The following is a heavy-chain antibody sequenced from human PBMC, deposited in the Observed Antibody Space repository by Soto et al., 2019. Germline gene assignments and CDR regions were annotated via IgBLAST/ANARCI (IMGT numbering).Heavy chain of an antibody. CDR2: ISAYNGNT. Sequence: ASVKVSCKASGYTFTSYGIIWVRQAPGQGLEWMGWISAYNGNTNYAQKLQGRVTMTTDTSTSTAYMELRSLRSDDTAVYYCARDRDDFWSGYSFPPYYYYYMDVWGKGTTVTVSS. CDR3: ARDRDDFWSGYSFPPYYYYYMDV. D-gene: IGHD3-3*01. CDR1: GYTFTSYG. V-gene: IGHV1-18*01. J-gene: IGHJ6*03.